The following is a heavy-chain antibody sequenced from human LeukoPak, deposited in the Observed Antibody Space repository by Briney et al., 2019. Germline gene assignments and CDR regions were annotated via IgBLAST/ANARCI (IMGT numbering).Heavy chain of an antibody. J-gene: IGHJ4*02. CDR3: AKEQRFSSSWSQVDY. Sequence: GASVQVSCKASGYTFTDYYMHWVRQAPGQGLEWMGWINTNSGGTHYAQKFQGRVTMTRDTSISTAYMELSSLISDDTAVYYCAKEQRFSSSWSQVDYWGQGTLVTVSS. V-gene: IGHV1-2*02. D-gene: IGHD6-13*01. CDR1: GYTFTDYY. CDR2: INTNSGGT.